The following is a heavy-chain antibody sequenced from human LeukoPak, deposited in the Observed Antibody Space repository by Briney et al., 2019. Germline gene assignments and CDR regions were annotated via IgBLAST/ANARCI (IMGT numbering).Heavy chain of an antibody. CDR1: GFTFRTSA. V-gene: IGHV3-7*01. J-gene: IGHJ4*02. Sequence: GGSLRLSCAASGFTFRTSAMNWARHAPGEGLEWVANIKEDRSKKYYVDSVKGRFTISRDNGKNSLYLQMNSLRAEDTAVYFCARDRWGYSYGGDWGQGTLVTVSS. CDR2: IKEDRSKK. D-gene: IGHD5-18*01. CDR3: ARDRWGYSYGGD.